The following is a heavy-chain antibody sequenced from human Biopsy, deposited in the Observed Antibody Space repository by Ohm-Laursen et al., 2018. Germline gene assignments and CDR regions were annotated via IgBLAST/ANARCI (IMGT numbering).Heavy chain of an antibody. D-gene: IGHD4-11*01. Sequence: SETLSLTCSVSGGSISSYYWSWIRQPPGKGLEWIGYIYYSGNTNYNPSLKSRVAISVDTSRNQVSLTLNSVTAADTAVYYCARDSGILNYGNFKYYHYYGMDVWGQGTKVTVSS. V-gene: IGHV4-59*01. CDR2: IYYSGNT. CDR3: ARDSGILNYGNFKYYHYYGMDV. CDR1: GGSISSYY. J-gene: IGHJ6*02.